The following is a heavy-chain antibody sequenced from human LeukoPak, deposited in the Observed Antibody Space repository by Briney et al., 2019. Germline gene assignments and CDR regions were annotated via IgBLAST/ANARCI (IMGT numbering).Heavy chain of an antibody. D-gene: IGHD6-13*01. V-gene: IGHV4-59*01. J-gene: IGHJ5*02. CDR3: ARGDSSSWPVNWFDP. CDR2: IYYSGST. CDR1: GGSISSYY. Sequence: SETLSLTCTVSGGSISSYYWSWIRQPPGKGLEWNGYIYYSGSTNYNPSLKSRVTISVDTSKDQFSLKLSSVTAADTAVYYCARGDSSSWPVNWFDPWGQGTLATVSS.